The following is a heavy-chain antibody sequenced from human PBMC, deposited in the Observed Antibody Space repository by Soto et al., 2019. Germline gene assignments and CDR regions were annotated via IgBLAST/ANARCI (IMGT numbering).Heavy chain of an antibody. J-gene: IGHJ5*02. CDR1: GYTLSSYG. D-gene: IGHD2-2*01. V-gene: IGHV1-18*01. Sequence: ASVKVSCKASGYTLSSYGISWVRQAPGQGLEWMGWISTYNGDTKYAQKFQGRVTMTTDTSTSTAYMELRSLRSDDTAVYYCARGLGYCSSISCNGPFDPWGQGTLVTVSS. CDR2: ISTYNGDT. CDR3: ARGLGYCSSISCNGPFDP.